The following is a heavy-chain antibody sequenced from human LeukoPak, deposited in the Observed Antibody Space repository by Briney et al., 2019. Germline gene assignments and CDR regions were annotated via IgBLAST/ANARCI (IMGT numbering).Heavy chain of an antibody. V-gene: IGHV4-34*01. J-gene: IGHJ6*02. Sequence: SETLSLTCAVYGGSFSGYYWSWIRQPPGKGLEWIGEINHSGSTNYNPSLKSRVTISVDTSKNQFSLKLSSVTAADTAVYCCASGMAVKGSSFDYGMDVWGQGTTVTVSS. D-gene: IGHD6-13*01. CDR3: ASGMAVKGSSFDYGMDV. CDR1: GGSFSGYY. CDR2: INHSGST.